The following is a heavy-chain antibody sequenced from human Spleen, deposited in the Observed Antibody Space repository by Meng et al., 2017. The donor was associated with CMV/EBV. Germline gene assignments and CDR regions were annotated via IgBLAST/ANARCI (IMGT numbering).Heavy chain of an antibody. V-gene: IGHV3-48*04. Sequence: GESLKISCAASGFRFSTYGMHWVRQAPGKGLEWVSYISSSSTSIYYADSVMGRFTISRDNAKNSLYLQMNSLRSEDTAVYYCARKGGQLDDDFYYHGMDVWGQGTTVTVSS. J-gene: IGHJ6*02. CDR2: ISSSSTSI. CDR1: GFRFSTYG. D-gene: IGHD6-6*01. CDR3: ARKGGQLDDDFYYHGMDV.